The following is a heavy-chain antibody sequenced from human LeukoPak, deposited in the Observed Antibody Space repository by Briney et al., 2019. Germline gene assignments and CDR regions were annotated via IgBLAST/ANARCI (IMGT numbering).Heavy chain of an antibody. Sequence: PGGSLRLSCAASGLTFDDYAMHWVRQAPGKGLEWVSGISWNSGSIGYADSVKGRFTISRDNAKNSLYLQMNSLRAEDTALYYCAKLPSLVGATIDAFDIWGQGTMVTVSS. J-gene: IGHJ3*02. D-gene: IGHD1-26*01. V-gene: IGHV3-9*01. CDR3: AKLPSLVGATIDAFDI. CDR1: GLTFDDYA. CDR2: ISWNSGSI.